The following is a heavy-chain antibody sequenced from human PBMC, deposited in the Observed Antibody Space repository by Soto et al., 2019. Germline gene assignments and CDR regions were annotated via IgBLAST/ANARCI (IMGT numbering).Heavy chain of an antibody. CDR1: GYSFTSYW. V-gene: IGHV5-10-1*01. J-gene: IGHJ6*02. CDR3: ARRLSGPKEEYNAYYFYGLDV. CDR2: IDPSDSYT. Sequence: PGESLKISCQGSGYSFTSYWITWVRQTPGKGLEWMGRIDPSDSYTNYSPSFQGHVTISADRSIGTAYLQWSSLEASDTAIYYCARRLSGPKEEYNAYYFYGLDVRGQGTTVTVSS. D-gene: IGHD1-1*01.